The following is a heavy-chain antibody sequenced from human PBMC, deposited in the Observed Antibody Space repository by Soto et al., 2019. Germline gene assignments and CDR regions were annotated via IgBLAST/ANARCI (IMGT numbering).Heavy chain of an antibody. CDR3: ARDRTVYGMDV. D-gene: IGHD2-2*01. CDR2: IYYSGST. J-gene: IGHJ6*02. V-gene: IGHV4-30-4*01. Sequence: PSETLSLTCTVPGGSISSGDYYWSWIRQPPGKGLEWIGYIYYSGSTYYNPSLKSRVTISVDTSKNQFSLKLSSVTAADTAVYYCARDRTVYGMDVWGQGTTVTVSS. CDR1: GGSISSGDYY.